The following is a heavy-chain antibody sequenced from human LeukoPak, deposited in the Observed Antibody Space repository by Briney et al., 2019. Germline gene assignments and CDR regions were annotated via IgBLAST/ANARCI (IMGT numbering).Heavy chain of an antibody. J-gene: IGHJ4*02. Sequence: GESLKISCKGSGYGFTDYWIGWVRQMPGKGLEWMGIIYPGDSDTTYSPSFQGQVTISADRSISTAYLQWSSLEASDTAMYYCARRSLEPSSYLDFWGQGTLVTVSS. V-gene: IGHV5-51*01. CDR2: IYPGDSDT. CDR1: GYGFTDYW. CDR3: ARRSLEPSSYLDF. D-gene: IGHD1-14*01.